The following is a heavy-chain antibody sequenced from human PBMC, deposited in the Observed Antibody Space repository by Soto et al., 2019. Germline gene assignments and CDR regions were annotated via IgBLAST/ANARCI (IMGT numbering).Heavy chain of an antibody. Sequence: SETLSLTCTVSGGSISSGDYYWSWIRQPPGKGLEWIGYIYYSGSTYYNPSLKSRVTISVDTSKNQFSLKLSSVTAADTAVYYCAREVLRGSYLFDYWGQGTLVTVSS. J-gene: IGHJ4*02. D-gene: IGHD1-26*01. V-gene: IGHV4-30-4*01. CDR1: GGSISSGDYY. CDR3: AREVLRGSYLFDY. CDR2: IYYSGST.